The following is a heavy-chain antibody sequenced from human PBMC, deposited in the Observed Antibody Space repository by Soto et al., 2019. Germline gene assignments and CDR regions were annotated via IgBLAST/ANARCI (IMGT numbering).Heavy chain of an antibody. D-gene: IGHD3-10*01. CDR1: GFSLTTDRLG. CDR3: SHAYGGRSLY. J-gene: IGHJ4*02. CDR2: IYWDDSN. V-gene: IGHV2-5*02. Sequence: QITLKESGPTLVKPTQTLTLTCTFSGFSLTTDRLGVGWIRQPPGEALEWLAVIYWDDSNTYRPYLESRLTISKVTSKKNVALTLTNIDSLDTAKYYCSHAYGGRSLYCCQRTRVTVST.